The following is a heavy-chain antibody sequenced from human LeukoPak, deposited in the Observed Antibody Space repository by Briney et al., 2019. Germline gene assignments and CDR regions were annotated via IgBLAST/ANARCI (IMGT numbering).Heavy chain of an antibody. V-gene: IGHV3-48*04. Sequence: GGSLRLSCAASGFTFSSYSMNWVRQAPGKGLEWVSYISSGSGSIYYAGSVKGRFTISRDNAKNSVFLQMNSLRAEDTAVYYCARLPAYCSSTSCYYDYWGQGTLVTVSS. CDR2: ISSGSGSI. J-gene: IGHJ4*02. CDR3: ARLPAYCSSTSCYYDY. CDR1: GFTFSSYS. D-gene: IGHD2-2*01.